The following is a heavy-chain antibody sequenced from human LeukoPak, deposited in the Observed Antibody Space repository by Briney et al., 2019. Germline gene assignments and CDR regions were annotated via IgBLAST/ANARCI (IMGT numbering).Heavy chain of an antibody. D-gene: IGHD1-26*01. J-gene: IGHJ4*02. CDR1: GFTFNNYA. Sequence: GRSLRLSCAASGFTFNNYAIHWVRQAPGKGLEWVAIISFDGGNKYYADSVKGRFTIFRDNSKNTLYLQMNSLRAEDTAVYYCARDGIVGSPLFKFDYWGQGTLVTVSS. CDR3: ARDGIVGSPLFKFDY. CDR2: ISFDGGNK. V-gene: IGHV3-30-3*01.